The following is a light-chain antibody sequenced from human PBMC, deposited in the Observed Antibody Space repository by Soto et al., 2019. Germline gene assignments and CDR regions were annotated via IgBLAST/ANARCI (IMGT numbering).Light chain of an antibody. CDR3: HQYGSSPAT. CDR1: QSVSSSF. J-gene: IGKJ1*01. CDR2: GAS. V-gene: IGKV3-20*01. Sequence: EIVLAQSPGTLSLSAGERATVSCRSSQSVSSSFLAWYQQKPGQAPRLLIYGASSRATGIPDRFSGSGSGTDFTLTISRLEPEDFAVYYCHQYGSSPATFGQGTKVDIK.